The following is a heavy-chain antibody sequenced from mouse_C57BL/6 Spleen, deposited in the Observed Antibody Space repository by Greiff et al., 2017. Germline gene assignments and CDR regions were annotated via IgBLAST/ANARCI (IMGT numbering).Heavy chain of an antibody. CDR3: ARGEITTVVGAY. D-gene: IGHD1-1*01. CDR2: ISYDGSN. Sequence: EVQLQESGPGLVKPSQSLSLTCSVTGYSITSGYYWNWIRQFPGNKLEWMGYISYDGSNNYNPSLKNRISITRDTSKNQFFLKLNSVTTEDTATYYCARGEITTVVGAYWGQGTLVTVSA. CDR1: GYSITSGYY. V-gene: IGHV3-6*01. J-gene: IGHJ3*01.